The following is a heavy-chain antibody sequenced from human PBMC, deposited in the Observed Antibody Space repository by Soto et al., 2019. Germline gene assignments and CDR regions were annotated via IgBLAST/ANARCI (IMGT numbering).Heavy chain of an antibody. V-gene: IGHV4-59*01. CDR2: VYYTGST. D-gene: IGHD3-22*01. Sequence: SETLSLTCTVSGDSISTFYWGWMRQSPGKELEWIGYVYYTGSTNYNPSLKSRVTISVDRSKNQFSLKLTSANAADTAVYYCARGRTVRNYADDSSDYFYFFDYWGQGTQVSVS. CDR3: ARGRTVRNYADDSSDYFYFFDY. CDR1: GDSISTFY. J-gene: IGHJ4*02.